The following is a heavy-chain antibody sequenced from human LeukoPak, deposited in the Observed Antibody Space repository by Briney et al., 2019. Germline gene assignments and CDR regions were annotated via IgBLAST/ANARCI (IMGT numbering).Heavy chain of an antibody. D-gene: IGHD3-22*01. Sequence: GGSLRLSCAASGFTVSTNYMSWVRQAPGKGLEWVSVIYSGGSTYYADSVKGRFTISRDSSKNTLYLQMNSLRVDDTAVYYRGKLKSSGYLIEYWGQGTLVTVSS. CDR1: GFTVSTNY. J-gene: IGHJ4*02. V-gene: IGHV3-53*01. CDR2: IYSGGST. CDR3: GKLKSSGYLIEY.